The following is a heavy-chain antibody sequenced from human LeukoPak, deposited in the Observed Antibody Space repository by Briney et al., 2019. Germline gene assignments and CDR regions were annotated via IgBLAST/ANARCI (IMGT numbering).Heavy chain of an antibody. CDR3: ARGAAHRGTSLFDP. CDR2: IYYSGST. Sequence: SQTLSLACTVSGGSISSGGYYWSWIRQHPGKGLEWIGYIYYSGSTYYNPSLKSRVTISVDTSKNQFSLKLSSVTAADTAVYYCARGAAHRGTSLFDPWGQGTLVTVSS. J-gene: IGHJ5*02. CDR1: GGSISSGGYY. D-gene: IGHD2-15*01. V-gene: IGHV4-31*03.